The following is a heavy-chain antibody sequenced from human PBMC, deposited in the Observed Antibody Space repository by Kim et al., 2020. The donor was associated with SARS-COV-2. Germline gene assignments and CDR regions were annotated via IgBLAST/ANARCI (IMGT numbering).Heavy chain of an antibody. CDR3: ARECLPSSGYPGAFDI. Sequence: GGSLRLSCAASGITFSSYGMHWVLQAPGKGLEWVAVIWYDGDNKYYADSVKGRFTISRDNSKNMLYLQMNSLRAEDTAVYYCARECLPSSGYPGAFDIWGQGTMVTVSS. D-gene: IGHD3-22*01. V-gene: IGHV3-33*01. J-gene: IGHJ3*02. CDR1: GITFSSYG. CDR2: IWYDGDNK.